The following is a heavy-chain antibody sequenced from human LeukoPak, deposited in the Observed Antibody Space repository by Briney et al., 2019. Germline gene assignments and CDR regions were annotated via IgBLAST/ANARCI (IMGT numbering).Heavy chain of an antibody. Sequence: GGSLRLSCATSGFTFSSYGFHWVRQAPIKGLEWVAVIWYDGSKKYYADSVKGRFTISRDDSTNTVYLQMDSLRAEDTAMYYCARDRGDYSDYSDFFDAWGQGTLVTFSS. J-gene: IGHJ4*02. CDR1: GFTFSSYG. D-gene: IGHD4-11*01. CDR2: IWYDGSKK. V-gene: IGHV3-33*01. CDR3: ARDRGDYSDYSDFFDA.